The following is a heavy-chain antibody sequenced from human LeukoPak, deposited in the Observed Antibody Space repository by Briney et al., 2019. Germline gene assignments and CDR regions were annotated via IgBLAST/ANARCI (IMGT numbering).Heavy chain of an antibody. Sequence: PSETLSLTCTVSGGSISSYYWSWIRQPPGKGLEWIGYIYYSGSTNYNPSLKSRVTISVDTSKNQFSLKLSSVTAADTAVYYCASIAVAGTKAFYYYYGMDVWGQGTTVTVSS. CDR2: IYYSGST. V-gene: IGHV4-59*08. D-gene: IGHD6-19*01. CDR1: GGSISSYY. J-gene: IGHJ6*02. CDR3: ASIAVAGTKAFYYYYGMDV.